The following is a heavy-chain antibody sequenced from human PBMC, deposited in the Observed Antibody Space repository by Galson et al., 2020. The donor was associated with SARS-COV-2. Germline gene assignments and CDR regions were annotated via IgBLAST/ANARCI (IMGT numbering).Heavy chain of an antibody. CDR3: AKDLGAFCSSTSCYTCEWDYYGMDV. Sequence: GGSLRLSCAASGFTFSSYAMTWVRQAPGKGLEWVSAISGSGGSTYYADSVKGRLTISRDNLKTTLYLQMNSLRAEDTAVYYCAKDLGAFCSSTSCYTCEWDYYGMDVWGKGTTVTVSS. D-gene: IGHD2-2*02. J-gene: IGHJ6*04. CDR1: GFTFSSYA. CDR2: ISGSGGST. V-gene: IGHV3-23*01.